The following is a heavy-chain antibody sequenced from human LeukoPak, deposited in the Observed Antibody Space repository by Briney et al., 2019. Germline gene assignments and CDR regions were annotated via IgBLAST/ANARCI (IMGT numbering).Heavy chain of an antibody. CDR3: ARGGPAAGRFDY. CDR2: ISSSSNYI. CDR1: GFTFSSYS. V-gene: IGHV3-21*01. J-gene: IGHJ4*02. Sequence: PGGSLRLSCAASGFTFSSYSMNWVRQAPGKGLEWVSSISSSSNYIYYADSVRGRFTISRDNAKNSLYLQMNSLRAEDTAVYYCARGGPAAGRFDYWGQGTLVTVSS. D-gene: IGHD6-13*01.